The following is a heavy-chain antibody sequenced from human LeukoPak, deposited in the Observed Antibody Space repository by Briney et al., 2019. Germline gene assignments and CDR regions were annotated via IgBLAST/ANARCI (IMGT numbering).Heavy chain of an antibody. CDR3: ARGRVNTMVRGVIITPHFDY. CDR2: IYYSGST. Sequence: SQTLSLTCTVPGGSISSGSYYWSWIRQPAGKGLEWIGYIYYSGSTNYNPSLKSRVTLSVDTSKNQFSLKLSSVTAADTAVYYCARGRVNTMVRGVIITPHFDYWGQGTLVTVSS. V-gene: IGHV4-61*09. J-gene: IGHJ4*02. CDR1: GGSISSGSYY. D-gene: IGHD3-10*01.